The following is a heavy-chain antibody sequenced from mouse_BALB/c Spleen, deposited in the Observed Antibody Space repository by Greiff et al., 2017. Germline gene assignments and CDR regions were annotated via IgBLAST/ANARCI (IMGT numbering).Heavy chain of an antibody. Sequence: EVKLMESGPGLVKPSQSLSLTCSVSGYSITSGYYWNWLRQFPGNTLEWVGYISYDGSNNYNPTLKNRISITRDTSTNHFFLKLNSVTTEYTATYYCARGVEQRGRLFAYWGQGTLVTVSA. CDR3: ARGVEQRGRLFAY. D-gene: IGHD3-1*01. V-gene: IGHV3-6*02. CDR2: ISYDGSN. J-gene: IGHJ3*01. CDR1: GYSITSGYY.